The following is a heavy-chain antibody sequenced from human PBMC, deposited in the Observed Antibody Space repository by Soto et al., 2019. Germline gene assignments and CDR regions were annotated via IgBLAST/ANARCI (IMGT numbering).Heavy chain of an antibody. CDR3: ARDYYDSSGYYQIDY. D-gene: IGHD3-22*01. J-gene: IGHJ4*02. V-gene: IGHV4-31*03. CDR1: GGSISSGGYY. CDR2: IYYSGST. Sequence: SETLSLTCTVSGGSISSGGYYWSWIRQHPGKGLEWIGYIYYSGSTYYNPSLKSRVTISVDTSKNQFSLKLSSVTAADTAVYYCARDYYDSSGYYQIDYWGQGTLVTVSS.